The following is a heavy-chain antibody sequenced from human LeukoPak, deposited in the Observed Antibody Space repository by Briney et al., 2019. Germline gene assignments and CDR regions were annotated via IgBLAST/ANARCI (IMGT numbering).Heavy chain of an antibody. CDR2: INSDESNT. CDR1: GFTFSHYL. V-gene: IGHV3-74*01. Sequence: GGSLRLSCAASGFTFSHYLMHWVRQAPGKGLVWVSRINSDESNTNSYADSVKGRFIISRDNAKNTLYLQMNSLRAEDTAVYFCGRGGNGIDIWGQGSTVIVSS. D-gene: IGHD2-8*01. CDR3: GRGGNGIDI. J-gene: IGHJ3*02.